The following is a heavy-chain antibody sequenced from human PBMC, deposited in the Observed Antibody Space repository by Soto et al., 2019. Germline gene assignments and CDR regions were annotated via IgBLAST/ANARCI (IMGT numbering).Heavy chain of an antibody. CDR3: ATRGVVAEKELVRSTPDY. CDR2: ISGSGGST. V-gene: IGHV3-23*01. CDR1: GFTFSSYA. D-gene: IGHD6-6*01. J-gene: IGHJ4*02. Sequence: EVQLLESGGGLVQPGGSLRLSCAASGFTFSSYAMSWVRQAPGKGLEWVSAISGSGGSTYYADSVKGRFTISRDNSKNTLYLQMNSLRAEDTAVYYCATRGVVAEKELVRSTPDYWGQGTLVTVSS.